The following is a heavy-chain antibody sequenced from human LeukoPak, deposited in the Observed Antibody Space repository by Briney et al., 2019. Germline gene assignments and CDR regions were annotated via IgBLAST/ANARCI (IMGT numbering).Heavy chain of an antibody. CDR2: IIPIFGTA. Sequence: SVKVSCKASGGTFSSYAISWVRQAPGQGLEWMGGIIPIFGTANYAQRFQGRVTITTDESTSTAYMELSSLRSEDTAVYYCASTVTTGDAFDIWGQGTMVTVSS. CDR1: GGTFSSYA. D-gene: IGHD4-17*01. J-gene: IGHJ3*02. V-gene: IGHV1-69*05. CDR3: ASTVTTGDAFDI.